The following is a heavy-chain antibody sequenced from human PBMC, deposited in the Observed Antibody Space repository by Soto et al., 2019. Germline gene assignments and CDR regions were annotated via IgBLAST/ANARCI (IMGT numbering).Heavy chain of an antibody. D-gene: IGHD3-10*01. CDR1: GFTFSSYW. Sequence: GGSLRLSCAASGFTFSSYWMAWARQVPGKGLEWLAKINQDGSEKNYVDSVRGRFTISRDNAKSSFFLQMDSLSVDDTAVYFCTGVPRGAPGGSPGGKGTLVPVSS. J-gene: IGHJ5*02. CDR2: INQDGSEK. CDR3: TGVPRGAPGGSP. V-gene: IGHV3-7*04.